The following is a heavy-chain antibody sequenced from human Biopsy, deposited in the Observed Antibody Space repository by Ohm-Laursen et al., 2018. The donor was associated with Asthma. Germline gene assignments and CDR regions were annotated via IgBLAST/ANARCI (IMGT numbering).Heavy chain of an antibody. CDR1: GDSITSGGCC. CDR2: IHRSGTS. J-gene: IGHJ4*02. Sequence: TLSLTRTVSGDSITSGGCCWNWIRQHPGKGLEWIGYIHRSGTSYFNPSLKSRVSFSRDTSKNQFSLRLSSVTAADTAMYYCARIPRRSGSYFVDYWGQGTLVTVSS. V-gene: IGHV4-31*03. CDR3: ARIPRRSGSYFVDY. D-gene: IGHD3-22*01.